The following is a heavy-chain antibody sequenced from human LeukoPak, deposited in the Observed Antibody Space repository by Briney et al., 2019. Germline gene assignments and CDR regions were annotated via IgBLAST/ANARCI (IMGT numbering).Heavy chain of an antibody. J-gene: IGHJ6*03. CDR1: GGSTSSYY. CDR3: ARTFLGYYFYMDV. D-gene: IGHD3-3*02. Sequence: SETLSLTCTVSGGSTSSYYWSWIRQPPGKGLEWIGDIYYSGSTNYNPSLKSRVTISVDTSKNQSSLKLSSVTAADTAVYYCARTFLGYYFYMDVWGKGTTVTVSS. V-gene: IGHV4-59*01. CDR2: IYYSGST.